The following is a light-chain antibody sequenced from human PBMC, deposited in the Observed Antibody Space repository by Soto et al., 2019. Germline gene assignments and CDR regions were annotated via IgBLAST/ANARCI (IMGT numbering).Light chain of an antibody. J-gene: IGKJ1*01. V-gene: IGKV1-5*03. CDR2: KAS. CDR3: QQYNSYST. CDR1: QSISSW. Sequence: DIPMTQSPSTLSASVGDRVTITCRASQSISSWLAWYQQKPGKAPKLLIYKASSLESGVPSRFSGSGFWTEFTLTISSLQPDDFATYYCQQYNSYSTFGQGTKVEIK.